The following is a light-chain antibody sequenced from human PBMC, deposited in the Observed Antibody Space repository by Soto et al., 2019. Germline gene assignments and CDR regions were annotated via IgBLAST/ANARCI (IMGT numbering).Light chain of an antibody. CDR2: KAS. CDR1: QSIGDS. V-gene: IGKV1-5*03. CDR3: QHYASYSYN. J-gene: IGKJ2*01. Sequence: DIQVTQSPSILSAYVGDRVTITCRASQSIGDSLAWFQQKLGKAPKLLIYKASILESGVPSRVSGSGSGKEFTLTINSLQPDDFATYFCQHYASYSYNFGQGTKLEIK.